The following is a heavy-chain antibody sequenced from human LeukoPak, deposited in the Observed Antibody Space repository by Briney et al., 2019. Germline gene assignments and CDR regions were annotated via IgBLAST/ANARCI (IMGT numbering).Heavy chain of an antibody. CDR1: GVSFSGYY. CDR2: INHSGST. J-gene: IGHJ4*02. Sequence: SETLSLTCAVYGVSFSGYYWSWIRQPPGKGLEWIGEINHSGSTNYNPSLKSRVTISEDTSKNQFSLKLSSVTAADTAVYYCARGPELYYFDYWGQGTLVTVSS. V-gene: IGHV4-34*01. D-gene: IGHD1-7*01. CDR3: ARGPELYYFDY.